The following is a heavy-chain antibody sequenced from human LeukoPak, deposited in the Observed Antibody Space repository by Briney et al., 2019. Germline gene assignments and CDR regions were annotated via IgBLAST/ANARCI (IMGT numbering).Heavy chain of an antibody. Sequence: PGGSLRLSCAASGFTFKSYTMNWVRQAPGKGLEWVSSITSSLSYISYADSVKGRFTISRDNAKNSLSLQMNSLRAEGTAVYYCARDFGRTSDWQPRLYYGMDVWGQGTTVTVSS. D-gene: IGHD2-2*01. V-gene: IGHV3-21*01. J-gene: IGHJ6*02. CDR3: ARDFGRTSDWQPRLYYGMDV. CDR2: ITSSLSYI. CDR1: GFTFKSYT.